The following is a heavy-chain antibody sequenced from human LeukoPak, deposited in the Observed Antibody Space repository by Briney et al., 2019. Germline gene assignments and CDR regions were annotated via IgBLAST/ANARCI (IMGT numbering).Heavy chain of an antibody. J-gene: IGHJ4*02. CDR2: IYYSGST. Sequence: PSETLSLTCTVSGGSISSYYWSWIRQPPGKGLEWIGYIYYSGSTNYNPSLKSRVTISVDTSKNQFSLKPSSVTAADTAVYYCASSYDSSGSSVGYFDYWGQGTLVTVSS. CDR3: ASSYDSSGSSVGYFDY. CDR1: GGSISSYY. V-gene: IGHV4-59*01. D-gene: IGHD3-22*01.